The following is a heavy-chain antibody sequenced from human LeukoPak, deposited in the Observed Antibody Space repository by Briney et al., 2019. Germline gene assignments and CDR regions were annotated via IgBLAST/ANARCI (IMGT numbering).Heavy chain of an antibody. CDR3: AKARLSSVVITNFDY. CDR1: AFTFSSYA. D-gene: IGHD3-22*01. CDR2: ISGSGGIT. J-gene: IGHJ4*02. Sequence: GGSLRLSCAASAFTFSSYAMSWVRQAPGKGLEWVSAISGSGGITYCADSVKGRFTISRDNSKNTLYLQMNSLRAEDTAVYYCAKARLSSVVITNFDYWGQGTLVTVSS. V-gene: IGHV3-23*01.